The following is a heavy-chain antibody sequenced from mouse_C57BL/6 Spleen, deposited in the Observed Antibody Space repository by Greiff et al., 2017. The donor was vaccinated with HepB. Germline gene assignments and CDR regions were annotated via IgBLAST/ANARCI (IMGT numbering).Heavy chain of an antibody. CDR1: GYTFTSYG. J-gene: IGHJ2*01. CDR2: IYPRSGNT. D-gene: IGHD3-2*02. Sequence: QVQLKQSGAELARPGASVKLSCKASGYTFTSYGISWVKQRTGQGLEWIGEIYPRSGNTYYNEKFKGKATLTADKSSSTAYMELRSLTSEDSAVYFCARRGTAHYFDYWGQGTTLTVSS. CDR3: ARRGTAHYFDY. V-gene: IGHV1-81*01.